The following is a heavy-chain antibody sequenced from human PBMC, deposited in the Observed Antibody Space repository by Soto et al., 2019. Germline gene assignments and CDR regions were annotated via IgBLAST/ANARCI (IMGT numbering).Heavy chain of an antibody. CDR3: ARVSYYDVVTGYDPQKYLYYAMDV. V-gene: IGHV1-18*04. Sequence: QVQLVQSGGEVKKPGASVKVSCTASGYSFNTYAITWVRQAPGQGLEWRGGISASKGSTNYAKKVQDRLTMTTDTSTNTAYMDLRSLRPDDTAVYYCARVSYYDVVTGYDPQKYLYYAMDVWGQGTTVTVSS. CDR1: GYSFNTYA. CDR2: ISASKGST. D-gene: IGHD3-9*01. J-gene: IGHJ6*02.